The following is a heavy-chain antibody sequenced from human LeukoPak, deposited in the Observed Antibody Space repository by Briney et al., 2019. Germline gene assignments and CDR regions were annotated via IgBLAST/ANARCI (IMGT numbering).Heavy chain of an antibody. Sequence: PGGSLRLSCAASGFTFSNYGMSWVRQAPGKGLKWVTSIWFDGSNIHYADSVKGRVIISRDNSKSALYLQMNSLRAEDTAIYYCARDSQGLVFITTIDYWGQGTLVTVSS. J-gene: IGHJ4*02. CDR2: IWFDGSNI. CDR1: GFTFSNYG. CDR3: ARDSQGLVFITTIDY. D-gene: IGHD3-22*01. V-gene: IGHV3-33*08.